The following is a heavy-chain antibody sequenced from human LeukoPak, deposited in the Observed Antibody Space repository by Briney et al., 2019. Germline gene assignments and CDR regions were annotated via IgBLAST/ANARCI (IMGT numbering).Heavy chain of an antibody. CDR2: ISSSSSYI. D-gene: IGHD3-22*01. Sequence: GGSLRLSCAASGFTFSSYSMNWVRQAPGKGLEWVSSISSSSSYIYYADSVKGRFTISRDNSKNTLYLQMDSLRAEDTAVYYCALTTMIALGQQRWGQGTLVTVSS. CDR3: ALTTMIALGQQR. J-gene: IGHJ4*02. V-gene: IGHV3-21*04. CDR1: GFTFSSYS.